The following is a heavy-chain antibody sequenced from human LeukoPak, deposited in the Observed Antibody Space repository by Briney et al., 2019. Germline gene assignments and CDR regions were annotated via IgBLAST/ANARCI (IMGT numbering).Heavy chain of an antibody. V-gene: IGHV1-8*01. J-gene: IGHJ5*02. CDR1: GYTFTSYD. CDR2: MNPNSGNT. D-gene: IGHD3-10*01. CDR3: ARVRGVRGVNTYNWFDP. Sequence: SVKVSCKASGYTFTSYDINWVRQATGQGLEWKGWMNPNSGNTGYAQKFQGRVTMTRNTSISTAYMELSSLRSEDTAVYYCARVRGVRGVNTYNWFDPWGQGTLVTVSS.